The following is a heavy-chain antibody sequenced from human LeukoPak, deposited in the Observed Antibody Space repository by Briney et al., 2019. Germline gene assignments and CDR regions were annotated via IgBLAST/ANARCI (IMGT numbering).Heavy chain of an antibody. Sequence: SETLSLTCAVYGGSFSGYYWSWIRRPPEKGLECIGEINHSGDTNYNPSLKSRVTISVDTSKNQFSLKLSSVTAADTAVYYCARDRFVGATAFDIWGQGTMVTVSS. V-gene: IGHV4-34*01. D-gene: IGHD1-26*01. CDR3: ARDRFVGATAFDI. CDR2: INHSGDT. J-gene: IGHJ3*02. CDR1: GGSFSGYY.